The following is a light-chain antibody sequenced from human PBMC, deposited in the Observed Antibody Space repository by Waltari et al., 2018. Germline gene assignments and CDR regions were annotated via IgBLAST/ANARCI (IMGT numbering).Light chain of an antibody. CDR2: SNI. CDR1: TSNIATNT. V-gene: IGLV1-44*01. Sequence: QSVLTQPPSASGTPGQRVTISCSGGTSNIATNTVNWYQHLPGTAPKLLIYSNIQRTSGVPDRVSGSQSGTSASLAISGLQSEDEGDYYCSAWDDALNGYLFGGGTKLTVL. J-gene: IGLJ3*02. CDR3: SAWDDALNGYL.